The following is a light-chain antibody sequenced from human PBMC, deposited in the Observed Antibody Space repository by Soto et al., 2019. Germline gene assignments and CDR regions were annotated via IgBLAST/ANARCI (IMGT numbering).Light chain of an antibody. V-gene: IGKV3-20*01. J-gene: IGKJ4*01. CDR3: QQYASSPLT. Sequence: IMLSQSPATLSLSKGERATLSCRASQSVSSNLAWYQHKPGRAPRLLIYGKSSRATGIPDRFSGSGSGTDFTLIISKVEPEDFGVYFCQQYASSPLTFGGGTKVDIK. CDR1: QSVSSN. CDR2: GKS.